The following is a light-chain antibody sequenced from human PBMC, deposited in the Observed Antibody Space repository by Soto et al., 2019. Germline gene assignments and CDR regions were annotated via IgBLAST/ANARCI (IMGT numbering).Light chain of an antibody. V-gene: IGKV1-17*01. CDR2: SSS. CDR1: QDIRFN. CDR3: LQHNTYPWT. Sequence: DVQMTQSPSSLSASVGDIVTITCRASQDIRFNLGWFQQKPGEGPKRLIYSSSDLQSGVPSRFSANSSGTEFTLIINGLQPEDSASYFCLQHNTYPWTFGLGTK. J-gene: IGKJ1*01.